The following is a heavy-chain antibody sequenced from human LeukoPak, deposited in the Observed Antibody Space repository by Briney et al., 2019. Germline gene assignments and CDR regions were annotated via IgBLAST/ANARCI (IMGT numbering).Heavy chain of an antibody. V-gene: IGHV3-11*01. CDR1: GSTFSDYY. CDR2: ISSSGSTI. Sequence: GGSLRLSCAASGSTFSDYYMSWIRQAPGKGLEWVSYISSSGSTIYYADSVKGRFTISRDNAKNSLYLKMNSLRAEDTALYYCTKDGGYSNTYYYGMDVWGQGSTVTVSS. J-gene: IGHJ6*02. D-gene: IGHD5-18*01. CDR3: TKDGGYSNTYYYGMDV.